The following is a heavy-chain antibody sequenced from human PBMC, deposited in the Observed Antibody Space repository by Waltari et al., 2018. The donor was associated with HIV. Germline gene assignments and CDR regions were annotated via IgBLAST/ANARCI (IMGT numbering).Heavy chain of an antibody. Sequence: QVQLVQSGSELKKPGASVKVSCKASGYTFTKYAMNWVRQAPGQWLEWMGWINTNTGNPTYAQGFTGRYVFSLDTSVSTAYLQISYLKAEDTAVYYCARIPPSRSHPYSYYDMDVWGQGTTVTVSS. J-gene: IGHJ6*02. CDR2: INTNTGNP. V-gene: IGHV7-4-1*02. CDR3: ARIPPSRSHPYSYYDMDV. D-gene: IGHD4-4*01. CDR1: GYTFTKYA.